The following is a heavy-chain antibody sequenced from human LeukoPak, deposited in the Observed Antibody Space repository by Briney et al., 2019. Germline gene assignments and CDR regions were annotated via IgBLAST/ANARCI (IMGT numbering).Heavy chain of an antibody. V-gene: IGHV3-33*01. J-gene: IGHJ4*02. CDR2: IWYDGGNK. D-gene: IGHD5-18*01. CDR3: ARKGGRGYELLIDY. Sequence: QSGGSLRLSCAASGFTFSNYGMHWVRQAPGKGLEWVAVIWYDGGNKYYADSVKGRFTISRDNSKNTLYLQVNSLRAEDTAVYYCARKGGRGYELLIDYWGQGTLVTVSS. CDR1: GFTFSNYG.